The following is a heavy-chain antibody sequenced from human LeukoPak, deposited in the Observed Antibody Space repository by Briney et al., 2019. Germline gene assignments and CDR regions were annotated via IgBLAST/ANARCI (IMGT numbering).Heavy chain of an antibody. D-gene: IGHD1-1*01. CDR2: FDPEDGET. J-gene: IGHJ6*04. CDR1: GYTLTELS. Sequence: ASVKVSCKVSGYTLTELSMHWVRQAPGKGLEWMGGFDPEDGETIYAQKSQGRVTMTEDTSTDTAYMELSSLRSEDTAVYYCATDRPQRGNDYYYYGMDVWGKGTTVTVSS. V-gene: IGHV1-24*01. CDR3: ATDRPQRGNDYYYYGMDV.